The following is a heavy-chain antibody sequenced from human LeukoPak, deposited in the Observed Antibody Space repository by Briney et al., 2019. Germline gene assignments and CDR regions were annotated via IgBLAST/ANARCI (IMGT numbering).Heavy chain of an antibody. CDR3: ARDVSYFGSGRPQYAFDI. V-gene: IGHV4-59*01. J-gene: IGHJ3*02. CDR2: IYYSGDT. Sequence: SETLSLTCTVSGGSMNNYYWSWIRQPPGKGLEWIGYIYYSGDTNYSPSLKSRVTISVDTSKNQFSLKLNCVTTADTAVYYCARDVSYFGSGRPQYAFDIWGQGTMVTVSS. CDR1: GGSMNNYY. D-gene: IGHD3-10*01.